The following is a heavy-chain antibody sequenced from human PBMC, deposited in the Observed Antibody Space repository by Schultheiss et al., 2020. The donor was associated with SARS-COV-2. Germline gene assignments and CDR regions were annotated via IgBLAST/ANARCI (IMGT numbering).Heavy chain of an antibody. CDR3: ARDPGLPNGMDG. Sequence: GESLKISCAASGFTVSSDYMAWVRQTPGKGLEYISVIHGGGNTYYADSVKGRFIISRDNSKNTLYLQMDSLRAEDTAVYYCARDPGLPNGMDGWGHGTTVTVSS. CDR2: IHGGGNT. V-gene: IGHV3-53*01. J-gene: IGHJ6*02. CDR1: GFTVSSDY.